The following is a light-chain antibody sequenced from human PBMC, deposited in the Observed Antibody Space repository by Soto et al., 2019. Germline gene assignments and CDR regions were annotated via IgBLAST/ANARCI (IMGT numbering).Light chain of an antibody. Sequence: DMQMTQSPSSLSASVGDRVTMTRRASQDIRNYVAWYQQKPGEVPKLLIYAASTLQSGVPARFSGGGFGTDFTLTISSLRPEDVATYYCQRYHSALLTFGPGTKVDLK. CDR3: QRYHSALLT. CDR1: QDIRNY. CDR2: AAS. V-gene: IGKV1-27*01. J-gene: IGKJ3*01.